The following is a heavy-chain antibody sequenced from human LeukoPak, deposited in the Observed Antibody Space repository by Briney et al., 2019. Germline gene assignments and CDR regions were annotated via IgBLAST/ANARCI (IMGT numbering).Heavy chain of an antibody. J-gene: IGHJ4*02. CDR3: ARAYSPYYFDY. Sequence: GGSLRLSCAASGFTFSSYGMHWVRQAPGKGLVWVAVIWYDGSNKYYADSVKGRFTISRDNSKNTLYLQMKSLRAEDTAVYYCARAYSPYYFDYWGQGTLVTVSS. D-gene: IGHD2-15*01. CDR2: IWYDGSNK. V-gene: IGHV3-33*01. CDR1: GFTFSSYG.